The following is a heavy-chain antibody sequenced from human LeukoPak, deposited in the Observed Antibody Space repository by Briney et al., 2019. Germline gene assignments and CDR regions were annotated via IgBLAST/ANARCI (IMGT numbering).Heavy chain of an antibody. Sequence: SETLSLTCAVYGGSFSGYYWSWIRQPPGKGLEWIGYIYYGGSTNYNPSLKSRVTISVDTSKNQFSLKLSSVTAADTAVYYCARWGYYYDSSGYYSFDYWGQGTLVTVSS. CDR3: ARWGYYYDSSGYYSFDY. D-gene: IGHD3-22*01. V-gene: IGHV4-59*01. CDR1: GGSFSGYY. J-gene: IGHJ4*02. CDR2: IYYGGST.